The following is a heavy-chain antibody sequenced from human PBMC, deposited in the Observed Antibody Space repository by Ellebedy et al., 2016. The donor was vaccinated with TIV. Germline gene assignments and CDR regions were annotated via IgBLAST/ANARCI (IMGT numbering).Heavy chain of an antibody. CDR1: GGTFSSYA. V-gene: IGHV1-69*13. J-gene: IGHJ3*02. D-gene: IGHD5-18*01. CDR3: AGTTSRYSYGDDAFDI. CDR2: IIPIFGTA. Sequence: SVKVSCXASGGTFSSYAISWVRQAPGQGLEWMGGIIPIFGTANYAQNFQGRVTITADEATSTAYMELSSLKSEDTAVYYFAGTTSRYSYGDDAFDIWGQGTMVTVSS.